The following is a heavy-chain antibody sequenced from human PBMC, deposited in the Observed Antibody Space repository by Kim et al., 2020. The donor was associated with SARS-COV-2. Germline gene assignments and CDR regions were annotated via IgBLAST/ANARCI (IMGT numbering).Heavy chain of an antibody. CDR2: INTNTGNP. D-gene: IGHD6-6*01. J-gene: IGHJ5*02. CDR1: GYTFTSYA. Sequence: ASVKVSCKASGYTFTSYAMNWVRQAPGQGLEWMGWINTNTGNPTYAQGFTGRFVFSLDTSVSTAYLQISSLKAEDTAVYYCARGPRIAARLRVWFDPWGQGTLVTVSS. V-gene: IGHV7-4-1*02. CDR3: ARGPRIAARLRVWFDP.